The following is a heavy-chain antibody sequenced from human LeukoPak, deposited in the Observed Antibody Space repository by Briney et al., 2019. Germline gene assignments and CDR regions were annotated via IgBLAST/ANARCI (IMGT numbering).Heavy chain of an antibody. CDR2: IIPILGIA. Sequence: SVKVSCKASGGTFSSYAISWVRQAPGQGLEWMGRIIPILGIANYAQKFQGGVTITADKSTSTAYMELSSLRSEDTAVYYCARDELMEGGIWCSGGSCYSYFDYWGQGTLVTVSS. J-gene: IGHJ4*02. CDR3: ARDELMEGGIWCSGGSCYSYFDY. D-gene: IGHD2-15*01. V-gene: IGHV1-69*04. CDR1: GGTFSSYA.